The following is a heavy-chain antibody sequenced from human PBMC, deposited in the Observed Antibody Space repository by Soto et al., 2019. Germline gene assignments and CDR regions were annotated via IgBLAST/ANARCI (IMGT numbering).Heavy chain of an antibody. V-gene: IGHV1-69*13. J-gene: IGHJ4*02. CDR2: IIPIFGTA. CDR1: GGTFSSYA. D-gene: IGHD3-10*01. Sequence: SVKVSCKASGGTFSSYAISWVRQAPGQGLEWMGGIIPIFGTANYAQKFQGRVTITADESTSTAYMELSSLRSEDTAVYYCARLLVRGVIPMNFDYWGQGTLVTVS. CDR3: ARLLVRGVIPMNFDY.